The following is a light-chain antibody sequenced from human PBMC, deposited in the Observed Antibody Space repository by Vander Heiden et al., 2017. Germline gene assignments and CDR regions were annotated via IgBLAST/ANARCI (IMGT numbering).Light chain of an antibody. J-gene: IGKJ4*01. V-gene: IGKV3-11*01. CDR1: QSVSSY. CDR2: DAS. CDR3: QQRSNWRLT. Sequence: EIVLTQSPATLSLSPGGRATLSCRASQSVSSYLAWYQQKPGQAPRLLIYDASNRATGIPARFSGSGSGTDFTLTISSLEPEDFAVYYCQQRSNWRLTFGGGTKVEIK.